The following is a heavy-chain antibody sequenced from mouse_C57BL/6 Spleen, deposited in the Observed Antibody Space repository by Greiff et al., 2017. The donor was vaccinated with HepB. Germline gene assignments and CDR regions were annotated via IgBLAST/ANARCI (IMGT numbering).Heavy chain of an antibody. V-gene: IGHV5-4*03. CDR1: GFTFSSYG. J-gene: IGHJ4*01. CDR2: ISDGGSYT. Sequence: EVKVVESGGGLVKPGGSLKLSCAASGFTFSSYGMSWVRQTPEKRLEWVATISDGGSYTYYPDNVKGRFTISRDNAKNNLYLQMSHLKSEDTAMYYCARVDYGNPYYAMDYWGQGTSVTVSS. D-gene: IGHD2-1*01. CDR3: ARVDYGNPYYAMDY.